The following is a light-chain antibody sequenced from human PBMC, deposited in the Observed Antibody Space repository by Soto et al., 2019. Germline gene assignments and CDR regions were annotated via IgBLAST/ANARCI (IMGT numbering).Light chain of an antibody. V-gene: IGLV1-44*01. Sequence: QSVLTQPPSASGTPGQRVTIPCSGSSSNIGSNTVNWYQQLPGTAPKLLIYTNNQRPSGVPDRFSGSKSGTSASLAISGLQSEDEADYYCAVWDDSLKGWVFGGGTKLTVL. CDR3: AVWDDSLKGWV. CDR1: SSNIGSNT. CDR2: TNN. J-gene: IGLJ3*02.